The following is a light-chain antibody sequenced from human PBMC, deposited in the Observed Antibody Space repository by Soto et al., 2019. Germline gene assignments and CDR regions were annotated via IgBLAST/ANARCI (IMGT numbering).Light chain of an antibody. CDR1: QSNSSW. CDR2: DVS. CDR3: QQYNSYSPT. Sequence: DIQMTQSPSTLSASVGDRVTITSRASQSNSSWLAWYQQKPGKAPKLLIYDVSSLESGVPSRFSGSGSGTEFTLTISSLQPDDFATYYCQQYNSYSPTFGQGTKVDIK. V-gene: IGKV1-5*01. J-gene: IGKJ1*01.